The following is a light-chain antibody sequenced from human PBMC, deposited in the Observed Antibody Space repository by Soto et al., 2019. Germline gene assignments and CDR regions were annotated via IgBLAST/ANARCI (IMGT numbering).Light chain of an antibody. V-gene: IGKV3-20*01. J-gene: IGKJ4*01. CDR3: QQYGSSPLT. CDR2: GAS. CDR1: QSVSSSF. Sequence: EIVLTQSPGTLSLSPGERATLSCRASQSVSSSFLAWYQQKPGQAPWLLIYGASSRATGIPDRFSGSGSETDFTLTISRLEPEDVAVYYCQQYGSSPLTFGGGTKVEIK.